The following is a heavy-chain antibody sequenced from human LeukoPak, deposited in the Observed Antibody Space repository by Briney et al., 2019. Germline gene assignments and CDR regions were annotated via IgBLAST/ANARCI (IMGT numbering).Heavy chain of an antibody. J-gene: IGHJ4*02. V-gene: IGHV4-30-4*08. CDR2: IYYSGST. CDR3: ARGGSGYDILTGYLPFSPFDY. D-gene: IGHD3-9*01. Sequence: PSETLSLTCTVSGGSISSGDYYWSWIRQPPGKGLEWIGYIYYSGSTYYNPSLKSRVTISVDTSKNQFSLKLSSVTAADTAVYYCARGGSGYDILTGYLPFSPFDYWGQGTLVTVSS. CDR1: GGSISSGDYY.